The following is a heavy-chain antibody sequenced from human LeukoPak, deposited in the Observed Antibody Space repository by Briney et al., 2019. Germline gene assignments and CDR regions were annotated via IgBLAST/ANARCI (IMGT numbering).Heavy chain of an antibody. V-gene: IGHV1-18*01. CDR1: GYTFTSYG. CDR3: ARGSYEDY. J-gene: IGHJ4*02. D-gene: IGHD3-16*01. Sequence: ASVKLSCKASGYTFTSYGITWVRQAPGQGLEWMGWVSPYNDNTNYAQNLQDRVTMTTDTSATTAYMELRSLRSDDTAVYYCARGSYEDYWGQGTLVTVSS. CDR2: VSPYNDNT.